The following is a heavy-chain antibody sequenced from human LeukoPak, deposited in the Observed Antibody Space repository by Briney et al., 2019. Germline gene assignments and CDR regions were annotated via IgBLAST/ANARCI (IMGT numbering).Heavy chain of an antibody. J-gene: IGHJ4*02. CDR2: ISYDGSNK. CDR1: GFPFSSYG. Sequence: GRSLPLSCAASGFPFSSYGMHWVRQAPGKGLEWVAVISYDGSNKYYADSVKGRFTISRDNSKNTLYLQMNSLRAEDTAVYYCAKEGYCSGGSCYGLDYWGQGTLVTVSS. CDR3: AKEGYCSGGSCYGLDY. V-gene: IGHV3-30*18. D-gene: IGHD2-15*01.